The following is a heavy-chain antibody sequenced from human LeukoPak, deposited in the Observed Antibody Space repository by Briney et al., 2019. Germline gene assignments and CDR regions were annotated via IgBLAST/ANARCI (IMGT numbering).Heavy chain of an antibody. CDR1: GFTFSSYA. D-gene: IGHD3-22*01. CDR2: ISYDGSNK. CDR3: ARDSVDDSSGYYPSN. J-gene: IGHJ4*02. V-gene: IGHV3-30*19. Sequence: GGSLRLSCAASGFTFSSYAMSWVRQAPGKGLEWVAVISYDGSNKYYADSVKGRFTISRDNSKNTLYLQMNSLRAEDTAVYYCARDSVDDSSGYYPSNWGQGTLVTVSS.